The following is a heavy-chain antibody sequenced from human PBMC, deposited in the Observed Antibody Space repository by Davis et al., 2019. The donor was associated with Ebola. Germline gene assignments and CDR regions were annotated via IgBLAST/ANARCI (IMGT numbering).Heavy chain of an antibody. Sequence: PGGSLRLSCAASGFTFSSYAMHWVRQAPGKGLEWVAVISYDGSNKYYADSVKGRFTISRDNSKNTLYLQMNSLRAEDTAVYYCARGGGKPQKNSFDYWGQGTLVTVSS. J-gene: IGHJ4*02. V-gene: IGHV3-30-3*01. CDR2: ISYDGSNK. CDR1: GFTFSSYA. D-gene: IGHD4-23*01. CDR3: ARGGGKPQKNSFDY.